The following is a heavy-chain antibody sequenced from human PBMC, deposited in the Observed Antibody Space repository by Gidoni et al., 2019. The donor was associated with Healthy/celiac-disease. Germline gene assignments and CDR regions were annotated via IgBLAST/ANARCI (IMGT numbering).Heavy chain of an antibody. CDR1: GFTFADYA. V-gene: IGHV3-9*01. CDR3: AKSTWIQLWLTAFDI. D-gene: IGHD5-18*01. CDR2: ISWNSGSK. J-gene: IGHJ3*02. Sequence: EVQLVESGGGLVQPGRSLRLSCAASGFTFADYAMHWVRQAPGKGLEWVSGISWNSGSKGYADSVKGRFTISRDNAKNSLYLQMNSLRAEDTALYYCAKSTWIQLWLTAFDIWGQGTMVTVSS.